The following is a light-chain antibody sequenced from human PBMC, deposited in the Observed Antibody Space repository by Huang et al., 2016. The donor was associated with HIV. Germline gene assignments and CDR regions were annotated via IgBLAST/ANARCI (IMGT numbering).Light chain of an antibody. V-gene: IGKV1-39*01. CDR3: QQTSSVPLT. CDR1: QTISTF. CDR2: AAS. Sequence: DIQMTQSPSSLSASVGDRISITCRASQTISTFLNWYQQQPEKAPKLLIYAASNLQSGVSSRFSGTGSGTHFTLTDTRLQPDDFATYFFQQTSSVPLTFGGGTRVE. J-gene: IGKJ4*01.